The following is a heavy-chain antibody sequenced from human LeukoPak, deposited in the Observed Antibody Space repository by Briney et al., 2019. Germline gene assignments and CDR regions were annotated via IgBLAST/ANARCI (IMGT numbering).Heavy chain of an antibody. D-gene: IGHD3-10*01. CDR1: GFTFSSYS. J-gene: IGHJ4*02. CDR3: ARVAPDMVREVSFDY. V-gene: IGHV3-21*01. Sequence: PGGSLRLSCAASGFTFSSYSMNWVRQAPGKGLEWVSSISSSSSYIYYADPVKGRFTISRDNAKNSLYLQMNSLRAEDTAVYYCARVAPDMVREVSFDYWGQGTLVTVSS. CDR2: ISSSSSYI.